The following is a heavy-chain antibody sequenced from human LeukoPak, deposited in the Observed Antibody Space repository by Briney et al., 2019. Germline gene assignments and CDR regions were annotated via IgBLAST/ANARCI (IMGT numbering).Heavy chain of an antibody. V-gene: IGHV1-69*13. CDR2: IIPIFGTA. J-gene: IGHJ5*02. CDR1: GGTFSSYA. D-gene: IGHD3-22*01. CDR3: ANTYYYDSSGYEGGVWFDP. Sequence: SVKVSCKASGGTFSSYAISWVRQAPGQGLEWMGGIIPIFGTANYAQKFQGRVTITADESTSTDYMELSRLRSEDTAVYYCANTYYYDSSGYEGGVWFDPWGQGTLVTVSS.